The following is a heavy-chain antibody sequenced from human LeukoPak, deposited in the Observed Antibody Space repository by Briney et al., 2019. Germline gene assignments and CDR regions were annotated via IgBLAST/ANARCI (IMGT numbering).Heavy chain of an antibody. J-gene: IGHJ4*02. CDR1: GDTFSTYA. CDR2: IIPVLGIK. Sequence: SVKVPCKASGDTFSTYAIIWLRQAPGQGLEWMGRIIPVLGIKNYAQKFQGKVTITADKSTSTAYMDMELSSLRCEDTAVYYCARSHHRLAYCGGDCYDHFDYWGQGTLVTVSS. CDR3: ARSHHRLAYCGGDCYDHFDY. D-gene: IGHD2-21*01. V-gene: IGHV1-69*04.